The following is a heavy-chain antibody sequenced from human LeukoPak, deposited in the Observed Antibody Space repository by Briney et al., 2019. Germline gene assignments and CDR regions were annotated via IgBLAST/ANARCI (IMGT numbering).Heavy chain of an antibody. Sequence: PGGSLRLSCAASGFTFSSNDMHWVRQATGKGLEWVSAIGTAGDTYYPGSVKGRFTISRENAKNSLYLQMNSLRAGDTAVYYCARESYLEDGMDVWGQGTTVTVSS. J-gene: IGHJ6*02. CDR2: IGTAGDT. V-gene: IGHV3-13*01. D-gene: IGHD2-21*01. CDR3: ARESYLEDGMDV. CDR1: GFTFSSND.